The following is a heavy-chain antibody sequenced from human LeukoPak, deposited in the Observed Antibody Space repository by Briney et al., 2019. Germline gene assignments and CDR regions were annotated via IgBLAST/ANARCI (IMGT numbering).Heavy chain of an antibody. J-gene: IGHJ4*02. CDR1: GFTFSSYG. CDR2: IWYDGSNK. Sequence: PGRSLRLSCAASGFTFSSYGMHWVRQAPGKWLEWVALIWYDGSNKYYADSVKGRFTISRDNSKNTLYLQMNSLRAEDTAVYYCAKEATDYVWGSYRPGPFDYWGQGTLVTVSS. CDR3: AKEATDYVWGSYRPGPFDY. V-gene: IGHV3-33*06. D-gene: IGHD3-16*01.